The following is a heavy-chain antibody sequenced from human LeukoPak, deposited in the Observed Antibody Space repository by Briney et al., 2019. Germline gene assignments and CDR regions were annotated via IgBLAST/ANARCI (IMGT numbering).Heavy chain of an antibody. D-gene: IGHD3-10*01. Sequence: PGGSLTLPCEASGFKFDDYAMHCVRHVPGQGVEWVSGISWNRGSVGYGDSVKGRFTISRDNAKSSLFLQMNSLRPEDTALYFCAKGVTSLVRGVIVGYYFDYWGQGTLVTVSS. CDR2: ISWNRGSV. V-gene: IGHV3-9*01. CDR1: GFKFDDYA. J-gene: IGHJ4*02. CDR3: AKGVTSLVRGVIVGYYFDY.